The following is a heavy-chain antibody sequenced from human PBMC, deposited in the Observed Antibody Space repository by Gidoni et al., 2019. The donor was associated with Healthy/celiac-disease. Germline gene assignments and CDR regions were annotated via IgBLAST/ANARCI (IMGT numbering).Heavy chain of an antibody. CDR3: TTVALGSGSSPPFDP. CDR2: IRSKANSYAT. Sequence: EVQLVESGGGLVQPGGSLKLSCAASGFTFSGSAMHWVRQASGKGLEWVGRIRSKANSYATAYAASVKGRFTISRDDSKNTAYLQMNSLKTEDTAVYYCTTVALGSGSSPPFDPWGQGTLVTVSS. V-gene: IGHV3-73*01. J-gene: IGHJ5*02. CDR1: GFTFSGSA. D-gene: IGHD3-10*01.